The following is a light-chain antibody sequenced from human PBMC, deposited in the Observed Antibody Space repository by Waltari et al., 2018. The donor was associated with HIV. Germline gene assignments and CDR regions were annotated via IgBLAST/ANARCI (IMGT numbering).Light chain of an antibody. J-gene: IGKJ2*01. CDR2: LAS. Sequence: EILMTQSPLSLPVTPGEPASISCRSSQSLVYSNGYNYLDWYLQKPGQSPRLLIYLASNQASGVADRFSGSGSGTEFTLKISRVEPEDVGVYFCMQPLDTPFTFGQGTKLEIK. CDR1: QSLVYSNGYNY. CDR3: MQPLDTPFT. V-gene: IGKV2-28*01.